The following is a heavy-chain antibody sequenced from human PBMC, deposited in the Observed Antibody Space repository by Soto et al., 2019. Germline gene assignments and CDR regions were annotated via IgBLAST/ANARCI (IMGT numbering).Heavy chain of an antibody. CDR1: GGSLSSYY. V-gene: IGHV4-59*01. J-gene: IGHJ5*02. CDR2: IYYSGST. Sequence: PSGTLSLTCTFSGGSLSSYYWSWVRQPPGKGLGGIGYIYYSGSTNYNPSLKSRVTISVDTSKNQFSLKLSSVTAADTAVYYCARVVQDSSAYCSGGSCYSDWFDPWGQGTLVTVSS. CDR3: ARVVQDSSAYCSGGSCYSDWFDP. D-gene: IGHD2-15*01.